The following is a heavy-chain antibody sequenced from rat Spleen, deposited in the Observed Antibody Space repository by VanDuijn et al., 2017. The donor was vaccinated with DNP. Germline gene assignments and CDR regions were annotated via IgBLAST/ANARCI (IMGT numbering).Heavy chain of an antibody. J-gene: IGHJ4*01. V-gene: IGHV2S8*01. CDR1: GFSLTSYG. CDR2: ISNNGST. CDR3: TRFRTAGSDYYAMDA. D-gene: IGHD1-3*01. Sequence: QVQLKESGPGLVQPSRTLSLTCTVSGFSLTSYGVSWVRQPPGKGLEWIAAISNNGSTSYNSVLKSRLSISRDTSKSHVFLQMDSLQTEETAVYFCTRFRTAGSDYYAMDAWGQGTSVTVSS.